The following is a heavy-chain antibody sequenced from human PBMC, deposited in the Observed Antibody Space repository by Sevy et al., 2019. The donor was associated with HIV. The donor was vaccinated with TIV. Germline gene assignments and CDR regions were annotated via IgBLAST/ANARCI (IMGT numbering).Heavy chain of an antibody. Sequence: GGSLRLSCAASGFIVSRYWMHWVRQAPGKGLVWVSRINSDGSSTSYADSVKGRFTISRDNAKNTVYLQMNSLRVEDTAVYYCGREVAVATGEDYWGQGTLVTVSS. D-gene: IGHD6-19*01. CDR2: INSDGSST. J-gene: IGHJ4*02. CDR1: GFIVSRYW. V-gene: IGHV3-74*01. CDR3: GREVAVATGEDY.